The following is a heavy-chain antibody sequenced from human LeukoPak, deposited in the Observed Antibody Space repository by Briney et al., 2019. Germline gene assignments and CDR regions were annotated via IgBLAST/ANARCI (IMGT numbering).Heavy chain of an antibody. CDR2: ISGSGGST. Sequence: GGSLRLSCAASGFIFSSYAMSWVRQAPGKGLEWVSGISGSGGSTYYADSVKGLFTISRDNSKNTLYLQMNSLRAEDTAVYYCAKESYSSSCTDYWGQGTLVTVS. V-gene: IGHV3-23*01. J-gene: IGHJ4*02. CDR1: GFIFSSYA. CDR3: AKESYSSSCTDY. D-gene: IGHD6-13*01.